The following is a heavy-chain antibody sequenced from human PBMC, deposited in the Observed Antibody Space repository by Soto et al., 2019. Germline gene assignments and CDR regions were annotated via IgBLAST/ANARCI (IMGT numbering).Heavy chain of an antibody. CDR1: GGSISCHY. D-gene: IGHD6-19*01. V-gene: IGHV4-59*11. CDR2: IFYSGST. Sequence: SETLSLTCTVSGGSISCHYWIWIRQSPGKGLEWIGYIFYSGSTNYNPSLKSRVTLSADTSKNQSSLRLSSVTAADTAVYYCARVGSSGWSPDYWGQGTLVTVSS. J-gene: IGHJ4*02. CDR3: ARVGSSGWSPDY.